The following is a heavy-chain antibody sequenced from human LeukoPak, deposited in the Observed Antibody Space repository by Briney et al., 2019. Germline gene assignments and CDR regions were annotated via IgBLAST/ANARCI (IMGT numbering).Heavy chain of an antibody. Sequence: SETLSLTCTVSGGSISNYDWSWIRQPPGKEPGWNGNISDRGGATYNPSLKSRVTMSVDTSKTHFSLKLNSVTAADTAVYYCARLPSHWGQGTLVTVSS. CDR3: ARLPSH. CDR2: ISDRGGA. V-gene: IGHV4-59*08. CDR1: GGSISNYD. J-gene: IGHJ4*02.